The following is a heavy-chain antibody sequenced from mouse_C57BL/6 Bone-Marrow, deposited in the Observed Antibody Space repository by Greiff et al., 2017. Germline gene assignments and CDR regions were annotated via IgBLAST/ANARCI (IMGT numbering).Heavy chain of an antibody. D-gene: IGHD1-1*01. Sequence: VKLVESGPGLVAPSQSLSITCTVSGFSLTSYAISWVRQPPGKGLEWLGVIWTGGGTKYNSALKSRLSISKDNSKSQVFLKMNSLQTDDTARYYCARNLGYYGSSRYFDVWGTGTTVTVSS. V-gene: IGHV2-9-1*01. CDR2: IWTGGGT. J-gene: IGHJ1*03. CDR1: GFSLTSYA. CDR3: ARNLGYYGSSRYFDV.